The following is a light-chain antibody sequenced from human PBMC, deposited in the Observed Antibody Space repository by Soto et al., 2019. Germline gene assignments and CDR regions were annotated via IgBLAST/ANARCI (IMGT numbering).Light chain of an antibody. V-gene: IGLV1-44*01. CDR2: SNN. Sequence: VLTQPPSASGTPGQRVTISCSGSSSNIGSNTVNWYQQLPGTAPKLLIYSNNQRPSGVPDRFSGSKSGTSASLAISGLQSEDEADYYCAAWDDSLNGLVFGTGTKLTVL. J-gene: IGLJ1*01. CDR1: SSNIGSNT. CDR3: AAWDDSLNGLV.